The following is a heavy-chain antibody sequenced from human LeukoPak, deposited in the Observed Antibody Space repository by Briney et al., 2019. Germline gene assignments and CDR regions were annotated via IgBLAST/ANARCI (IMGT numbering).Heavy chain of an antibody. CDR1: GGSISSSSYY. D-gene: IGHD6-13*01. CDR2: IYYSGNT. J-gene: IGHJ5*02. V-gene: IGHV4-39*01. CDR3: ARQGGSSFNWFDP. Sequence: SETQSLTCTVSGGSISSSSYYWGWIRQPPGKGLEWIGSIYYSGNTYYNPSLKSRVTLSVDTSKNQFSLKLSSVTAADTAVYYCARQGGSSFNWFDPWGQGTLVTVSS.